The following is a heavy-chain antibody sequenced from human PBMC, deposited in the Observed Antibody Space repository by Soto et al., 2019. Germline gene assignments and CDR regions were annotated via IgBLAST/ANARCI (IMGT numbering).Heavy chain of an antibody. CDR2: ISSSSNYI. CDR3: ERGEGRDGSPNPLLADY. J-gene: IGHJ4*02. Sequence: PGGSLRLSCAASGFTFSSYSMNWVRQAPGKGLEWVSFISSSSNYIYYADSMKGRFTISRDNAKNSLYLQMSSLRAADTDVYYCERGEGRDGSPNPLLADYWGQGTLVTVSS. D-gene: IGHD3-3*01. CDR1: GFTFSSYS. V-gene: IGHV3-21*01.